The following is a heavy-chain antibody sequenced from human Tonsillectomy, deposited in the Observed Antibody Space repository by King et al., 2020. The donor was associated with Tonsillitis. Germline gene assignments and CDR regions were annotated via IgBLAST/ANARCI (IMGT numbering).Heavy chain of an antibody. CDR2: IIPIFGTA. CDR1: GGTFSSYA. V-gene: IGHV1-69*01. J-gene: IGHJ4*01. CDR3: ASISTHRKPGIDI. Sequence: QLVQSGAEVKKPGSSVKVSCNASGGTFSSYAISWVRQAPGQGLEWMGGIIPIFGTANYAQKFQGRVTITADEYTRTAYMELSSLRSADTAVYYCASISTHRKPGIDIWGQGTLVTVSS. D-gene: IGHD6-13*01.